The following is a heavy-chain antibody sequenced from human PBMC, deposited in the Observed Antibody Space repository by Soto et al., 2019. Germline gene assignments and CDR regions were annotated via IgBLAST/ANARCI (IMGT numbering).Heavy chain of an antibody. J-gene: IGHJ5*01. CDR2: MNPNSGNT. D-gene: IGHD3-10*01. Sequence: ASVKVSCKASGYTFNNYDIHWVRQAPGHGLEWMGWMNPNSGNTGYAQNFRGRVTMTQNTAIGTAYMELSSLRSDDTATYYCTRAYGAETFDSWGQGTLVTVSS. CDR1: GYTFNNYD. CDR3: TRAYGAETFDS. V-gene: IGHV1-8*02.